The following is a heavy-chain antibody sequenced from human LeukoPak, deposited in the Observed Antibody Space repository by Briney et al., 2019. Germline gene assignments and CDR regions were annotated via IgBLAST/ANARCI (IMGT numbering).Heavy chain of an antibody. Sequence: SETLSLTCAVYGGSFSGYYWSWIRQPPGKGLEWIGEINHSGSTNYNPSLKSRVTISVDTSKNQFSLKLSSVTAADTAVYYCARGSKSGQRFSYYYYYYMDVWGKGTTVTVSS. J-gene: IGHJ6*03. D-gene: IGHD3-3*01. CDR2: INHSGST. CDR1: GGSFSGYY. CDR3: ARGSKSGQRFSYYYYYYMDV. V-gene: IGHV4-34*01.